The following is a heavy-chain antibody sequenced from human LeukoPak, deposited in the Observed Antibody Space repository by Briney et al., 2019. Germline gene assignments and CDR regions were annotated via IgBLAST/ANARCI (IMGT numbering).Heavy chain of an antibody. CDR2: ISGSGGST. CDR1: GFTFSSYA. V-gene: IGHV3-23*01. D-gene: IGHD6-19*01. CDR3: ARDPGGVIAVAGSRYFDY. J-gene: IGHJ4*02. Sequence: GGSLRLSCAASGFTFSSYAMSWVRQAPGKGLEWVSAISGSGGSTYYADSVKGRFTISRDNSKNTLYLQMNSLRAEDTAVYYCARDPGGVIAVAGSRYFDYWGQGTVVTVSS.